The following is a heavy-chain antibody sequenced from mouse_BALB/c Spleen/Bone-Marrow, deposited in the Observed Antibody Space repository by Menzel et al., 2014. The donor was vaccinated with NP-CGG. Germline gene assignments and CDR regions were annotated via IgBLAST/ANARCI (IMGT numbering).Heavy chain of an antibody. V-gene: IGHV5-17*02. CDR3: ATGTRAMDY. D-gene: IGHD4-1*01. CDR2: ISSGSSTI. Sequence: EVQVVESGGGLVQPGGSRKLSCAASGFTFSSFGMHWVRQAPEKGLEWDAYISSGSSTIYYADTVKGRFTISRDNPKNTLFLQMTSLRSEDTTMYYCATGTRAMDYWGQGTSVTVSS. CDR1: GFTFSSFG. J-gene: IGHJ4*01.